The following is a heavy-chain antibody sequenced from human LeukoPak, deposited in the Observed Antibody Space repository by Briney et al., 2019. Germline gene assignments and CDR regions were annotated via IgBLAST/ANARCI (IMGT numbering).Heavy chain of an antibody. J-gene: IGHJ4*02. CDR3: AREVRYYDSSGYYHFDY. Sequence: GGSLRLSCAASGFTFRSHDMHWVRQAPGKGLEWVSVIYSGGSTYYADSVKGRFTISRDNSKNTLYLQMNSLRAEDTAVYYCAREVRYYDSSGYYHFDYWGQGTLVTVSS. CDR2: IYSGGST. CDR1: GFTFRSHD. D-gene: IGHD3-22*01. V-gene: IGHV3-53*01.